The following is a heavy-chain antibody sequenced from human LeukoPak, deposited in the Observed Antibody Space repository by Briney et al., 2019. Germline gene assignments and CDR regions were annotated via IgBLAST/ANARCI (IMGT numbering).Heavy chain of an antibody. CDR2: ISNDGNNK. CDR1: GFPFSSYG. J-gene: IGHJ6*03. CDR3: ARDSYFYGSGSYYHYYYYYMDV. Sequence: PGGSLRLSCAASGFPFSSYGMHWVRQAPGKGLEWVAAISNDGNNKFYADSVKGRFTISRDNPKNTMNLQMNSLRAEDTAVYYCARDSYFYGSGSYYHYYYYYMDVWGKGTTVTVSS. D-gene: IGHD3-10*01. V-gene: IGHV3-30*03.